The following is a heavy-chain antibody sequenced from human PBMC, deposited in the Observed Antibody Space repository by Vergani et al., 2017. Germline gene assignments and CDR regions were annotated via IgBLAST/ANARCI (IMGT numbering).Heavy chain of an antibody. J-gene: IGHJ3*02. CDR1: GGSISSYY. V-gene: IGHV4-59*01. D-gene: IGHD3-10*02. CDR2: IYSSGST. Sequence: QVQLQESGPGLVKPSETLSLTCTVPGGSISSYYWSWIRQPPGKGLEWVGYIYSSGSTNYNPSLKSRVTISVDTSKNPFALRVSSVTAADTAVYYCARMFGGAFDIWGQGTMVTVSS. CDR3: ARMFGGAFDI.